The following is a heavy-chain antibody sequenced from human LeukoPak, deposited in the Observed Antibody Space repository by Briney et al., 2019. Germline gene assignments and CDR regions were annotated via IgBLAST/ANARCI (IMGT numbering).Heavy chain of an antibody. V-gene: IGHV1-2*02. CDR1: GYTLTGYY. J-gene: IGHJ4*02. CDR2: INPNIGGT. CDR3: ARAPYSGYDLSISFDY. Sequence: GSVKASCKASGYTLTGYYMHWVRQDPGEGLEWRGWINPNIGGTNYAQKFQGRVTMTRDTSISTAYMELSRLRSDDTAVYYCARAPYSGYDLSISFDYWGQGPLVTVSS. D-gene: IGHD5-12*01.